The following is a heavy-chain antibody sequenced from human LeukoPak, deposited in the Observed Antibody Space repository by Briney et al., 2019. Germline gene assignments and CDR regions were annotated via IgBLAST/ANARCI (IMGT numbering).Heavy chain of an antibody. CDR1: GFTFSSYA. J-gene: IGHJ3*02. CDR2: ISGSGDNT. D-gene: IGHD3-22*01. Sequence: SGGSLRLSCAASGFTFSSYAINWVRQAPGKGLVWVSEISGSGDNTYYADSVKGRFTISRDNSKNTLYLQMNSLRAEDTAVYYCAKDLVVVPGSAFDIWGQGTMVTVSS. V-gene: IGHV3-23*01. CDR3: AKDLVVVPGSAFDI.